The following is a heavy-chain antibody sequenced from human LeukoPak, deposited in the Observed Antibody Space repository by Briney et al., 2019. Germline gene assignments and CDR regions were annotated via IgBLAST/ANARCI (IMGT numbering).Heavy chain of an antibody. CDR3: ARDSFYSSSYYYYMDV. J-gene: IGHJ6*03. Sequence: SETLSLTCAVSGGSISSYYWSWIRQPPGKGLEWIGYIYYSGSTNYNPSLKSRVTISVDTSKNQFSLKLSSVTAADTAVYYCARDSFYSSSYYYYMDVWGKGTTVTVSS. D-gene: IGHD6-6*01. CDR1: GGSISSYY. CDR2: IYYSGST. V-gene: IGHV4-59*01.